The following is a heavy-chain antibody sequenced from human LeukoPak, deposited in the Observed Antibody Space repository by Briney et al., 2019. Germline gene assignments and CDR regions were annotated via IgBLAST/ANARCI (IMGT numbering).Heavy chain of an antibody. CDR3: ARDTTGYSSGWYRFDY. CDR2: ISSSSSYI. Sequence: GGSLRLSCAASGFTFSSYSVNWVRQAPGKGLEWVSSISSSSSYIYYADSVKGRFTISRDNAKNSLYLQMNSLRAEDTAVYYCARDTTGYSSGWYRFDYWGQGTLVTVSS. D-gene: IGHD6-19*01. V-gene: IGHV3-21*01. J-gene: IGHJ4*02. CDR1: GFTFSSYS.